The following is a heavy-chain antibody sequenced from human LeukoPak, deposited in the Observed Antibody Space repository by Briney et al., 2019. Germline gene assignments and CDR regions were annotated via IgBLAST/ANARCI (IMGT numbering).Heavy chain of an antibody. CDR1: GFTFSSYA. CDR3: ARAPTLSGYDPEFDY. J-gene: IGHJ4*02. V-gene: IGHV3-23*01. CDR2: ISGSGGST. D-gene: IGHD5-12*01. Sequence: GGSLRLSCAASGFTFSSYAMSWVRQAPGKGLEWVSAISGSGGSTYYADSVKGRFTISRDNSKNTLYLQMNSLRAEDTAVYYCARAPTLSGYDPEFDYWGQGTLVTVSS.